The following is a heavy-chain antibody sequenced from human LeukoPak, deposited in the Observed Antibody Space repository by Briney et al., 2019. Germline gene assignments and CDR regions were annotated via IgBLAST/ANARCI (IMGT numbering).Heavy chain of an antibody. Sequence: GGSLRLSCAASGFTFDDYGMSCVRQAPGKGLEWFSGINWNGGSTGYADSVKGRFTISRDNAKNSLYLQMNSLRAEDTALYYCARDRTIADYGDSSDIWGQGTMVTVSS. CDR1: GFTFDDYG. J-gene: IGHJ3*02. V-gene: IGHV3-20*04. CDR2: INWNGGST. D-gene: IGHD4-17*01. CDR3: ARDRTIADYGDSSDI.